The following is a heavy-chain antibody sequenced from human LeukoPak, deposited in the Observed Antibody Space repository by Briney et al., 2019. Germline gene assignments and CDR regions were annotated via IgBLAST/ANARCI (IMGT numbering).Heavy chain of an antibody. CDR2: IYPGDSDT. V-gene: IGHV5-51*01. Sequence: GESLKISCKGSGYSFTSYWIGWVRQMPGKGLEWMGIIYPGDSDTRYSPSFQGQVTISADKSISTAYLQWSSLKASDTATYYCARANGLLGYCSGGSCYSFDYWAREPWSPSPQ. D-gene: IGHD2-15*01. CDR1: GYSFTSYW. CDR3: ARANGLLGYCSGGSCYSFDY. J-gene: IGHJ4*02.